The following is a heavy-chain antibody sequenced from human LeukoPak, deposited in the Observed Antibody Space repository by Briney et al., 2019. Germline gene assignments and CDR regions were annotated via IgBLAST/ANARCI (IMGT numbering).Heavy chain of an antibody. J-gene: IGHJ6*03. V-gene: IGHV4-39*01. Sequence: KPSETLSLTCTVSGGSISSSSYYWGWIRQPPGKGLEWAGSIYYSGSTYSNPSLKSRVTVSVDTSKNQFSLKLSSVTAADTAVYYCARGPDVSSSPPYYYYYYMDVWGKGTTVTVSS. CDR2: IYYSGST. D-gene: IGHD6-6*01. CDR1: GGSISSSSYY. CDR3: ARGPDVSSSPPYYYYYYMDV.